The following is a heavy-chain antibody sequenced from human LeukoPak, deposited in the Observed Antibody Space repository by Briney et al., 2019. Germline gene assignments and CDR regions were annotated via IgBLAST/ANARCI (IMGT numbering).Heavy chain of an antibody. Sequence: PSETLSLTCTVSGGSISISDYYWGWIRQPPGKGLEWMGSMSYSGRTYYNPSLKSRVTVLLDTSKNQCSLKLNSVTAADTAVYYCARGYCSGGSCYSYYYYNYMDVWGKGTTVTVSS. D-gene: IGHD2-15*01. CDR1: GGSISISDYY. J-gene: IGHJ6*03. CDR3: ARGYCSGGSCYSYYYYNYMDV. CDR2: MSYSGRT. V-gene: IGHV4-39*07.